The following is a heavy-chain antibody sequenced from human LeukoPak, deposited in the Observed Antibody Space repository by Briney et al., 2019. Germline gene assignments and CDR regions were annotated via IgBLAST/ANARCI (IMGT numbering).Heavy chain of an antibody. CDR1: GYTFTGYY. Sequence: ASVKVSCKASGYTFTGYYMHWVRQAPGQGLEWMGWINPNSGGTNYAQKFQGRVTMTRDTSISTAYMELSRLRSDDTAVYYCARDMGVEMATIWAGDYWGQGTLVTVSS. D-gene: IGHD5-24*01. CDR2: INPNSGGT. J-gene: IGHJ4*02. CDR3: ARDMGVEMATIWAGDY. V-gene: IGHV1-2*02.